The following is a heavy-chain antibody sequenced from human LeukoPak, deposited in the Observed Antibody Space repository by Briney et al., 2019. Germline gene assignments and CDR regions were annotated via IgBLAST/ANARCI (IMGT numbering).Heavy chain of an antibody. J-gene: IGHJ6*03. Sequence: PSETLSLTCTVSGGSISSYYWSWIRQPAGKGLEWIGRIYTSGSTNYNRSLKSRVTMSVDTSKNQFSLKLSSVTAADTAVYYCARGTHLHYYYYMDVWGKGTTVTVSS. D-gene: IGHD2-15*01. CDR2: IYTSGST. CDR3: ARGTHLHYYYYMDV. V-gene: IGHV4-4*07. CDR1: GGSISSYY.